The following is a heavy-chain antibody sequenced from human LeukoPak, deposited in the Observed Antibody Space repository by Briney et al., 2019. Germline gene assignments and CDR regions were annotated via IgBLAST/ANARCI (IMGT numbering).Heavy chain of an antibody. V-gene: IGHV4-39*01. Sequence: SETLSLTCTVSGDSISTSSYFWGWIRQPPGKVLEWIGSMFYSGSTYYNPSLKSRVTISVDTSKNQFSLKLNSVTATDTAIYYCVRHEAGQWPDDDWGQGGLVTVSS. CDR2: MFYSGST. J-gene: IGHJ4*02. D-gene: IGHD6-19*01. CDR3: VRHEAGQWPDDD. CDR1: GDSISTSSYF.